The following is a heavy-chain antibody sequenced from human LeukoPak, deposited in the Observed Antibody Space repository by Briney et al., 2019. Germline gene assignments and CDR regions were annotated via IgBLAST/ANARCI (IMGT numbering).Heavy chain of an antibody. CDR2: IYYSGST. V-gene: IGHV4-59*01. D-gene: IGHD7-27*01. Sequence: PSETLSLTCTVSGASITTYYWSWIRQPPGKGLEWIGSIYYSGSTIYSPSLKSRVTMSVGKSESQFSLRLTSVTAADTAVYYCARELGISAFDIWGQGTMVTVSS. CDR1: GASITTYY. J-gene: IGHJ3*02. CDR3: ARELGISAFDI.